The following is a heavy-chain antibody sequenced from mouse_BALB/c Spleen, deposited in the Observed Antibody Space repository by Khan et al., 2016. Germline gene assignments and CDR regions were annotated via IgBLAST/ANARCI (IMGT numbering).Heavy chain of an antibody. Sequence: QVQLQQSAAELSRPGASVKMSCKASGYTFTRYTIQWVKQRPGQGLEWIGYINPSSEYTEYNQKFKDKTTLTADKSSNTVYMQLSSLTSEDSAVYYCARSRDGYYRAMDYWGQGTSVTVSS. D-gene: IGHD2-3*01. V-gene: IGHV1-4*02. CDR2: INPSSEYT. J-gene: IGHJ4*01. CDR1: GYTFTRYT. CDR3: ARSRDGYYRAMDY.